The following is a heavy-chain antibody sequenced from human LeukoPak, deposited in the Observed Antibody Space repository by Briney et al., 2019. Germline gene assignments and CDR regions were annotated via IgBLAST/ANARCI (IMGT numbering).Heavy chain of an antibody. J-gene: IGHJ4*02. CDR1: GYTFTSYG. Sequence: ASVKVSCKASGYTFTSYGISWVRQAPGQGLEWMGIINPSGGSTSYAQKFQGRVTMTRDTSTSTVYMELSSLRSEDTAVYYCARAENEIVGDFDYWGQGTLVTVSS. CDR2: INPSGGST. CDR3: ARAENEIVGDFDY. V-gene: IGHV1-46*01. D-gene: IGHD1-26*01.